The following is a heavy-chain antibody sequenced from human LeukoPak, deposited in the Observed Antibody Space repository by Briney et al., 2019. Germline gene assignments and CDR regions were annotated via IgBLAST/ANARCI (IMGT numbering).Heavy chain of an antibody. D-gene: IGHD3-9*01. CDR1: GYTFTSYG. V-gene: IGHV1-18*01. Sequence: ASVKVSCKASGYTFTSYGISWVRQAPGQGLEWMGWISAYNGNTNYAQKLQGRVTMTTDTSTSTAYMELRSLRSDDTAVYYCARERYFDWLSPNWFGPWGQGTLVTVSS. CDR3: ARERYFDWLSPNWFGP. CDR2: ISAYNGNT. J-gene: IGHJ5*02.